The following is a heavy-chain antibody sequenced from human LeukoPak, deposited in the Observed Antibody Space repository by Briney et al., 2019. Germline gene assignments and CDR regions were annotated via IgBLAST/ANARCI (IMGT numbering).Heavy chain of an antibody. Sequence: SETLSLTCAVYGESFSAYFWNWIRQAPGKPLXYXGEINHRGSSHYNPSLKTRVTLSVDTSKNQFSLKLTSVTAADTAVYFCARGSSFDGYCSAGACDAGYYDSWGQGTPVTVSS. V-gene: IGHV4-34*01. CDR2: INHRGSS. CDR3: ARGSSFDGYCSAGACDAGYYDS. J-gene: IGHJ4*02. D-gene: IGHD2-15*01. CDR1: GESFSAYF.